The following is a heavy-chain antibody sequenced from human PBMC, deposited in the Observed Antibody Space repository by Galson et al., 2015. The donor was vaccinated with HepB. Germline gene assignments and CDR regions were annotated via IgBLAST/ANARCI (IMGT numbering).Heavy chain of an antibody. D-gene: IGHD5-24*01. CDR3: ARDLGDGYNLGLDY. CDR1: GGTFSSYA. Sequence: SVKVSCKASGGTFSSYAISWVRQAPGQGLEWMGGIIPIFGTANYAQKFQGRVTITADESTSTAYMELSSLRSEDTAVYYCARDLGDGYNLGLDYWGQGTLVTVSS. V-gene: IGHV1-69*13. J-gene: IGHJ4*02. CDR2: IIPIFGTA.